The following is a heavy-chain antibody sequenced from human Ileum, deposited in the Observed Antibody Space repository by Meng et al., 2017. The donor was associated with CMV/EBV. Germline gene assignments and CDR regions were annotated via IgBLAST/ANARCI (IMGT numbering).Heavy chain of an antibody. D-gene: IGHD1-26*01. V-gene: IGHV2-5*02. CDR2: ICRGNDK. Sequence: QTNLKVHGPAPVIPTPTHTLPCTFTGFAPTTGGEGVGWVRLRPGTALGWLGLICRGNDKRDCTSLNRRLTIAKDTSTTEVVLTLTNMGAIDTGTYYYAHFVGSYCTTSPDYWGQGTLVTVSS. CDR1: GFAPTTGGEG. J-gene: IGHJ4*02. CDR3: AHFVGSYCTTSPDY.